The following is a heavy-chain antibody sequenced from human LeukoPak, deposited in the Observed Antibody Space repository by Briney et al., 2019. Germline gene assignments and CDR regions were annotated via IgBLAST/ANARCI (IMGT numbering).Heavy chain of an antibody. CDR3: ASWYYNDSSGYLFDY. J-gene: IGHJ4*02. V-gene: IGHV3-21*01. CDR1: GFTFSSYS. Sequence: GGSLRLSCAASGFTFSSYSMNWVRQAPGKGLEWVSSISSSSSYIYYADSVKGRFTISRDNAKNSLYLQMNSLRAEDTAVYYCASWYYNDSSGYLFDYWGQGTLVTVSS. D-gene: IGHD3-22*01. CDR2: ISSSSSYI.